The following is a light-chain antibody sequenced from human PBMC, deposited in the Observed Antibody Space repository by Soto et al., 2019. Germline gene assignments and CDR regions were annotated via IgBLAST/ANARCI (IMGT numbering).Light chain of an antibody. V-gene: IGLV1-40*01. CDR2: GNT. CDR1: SSNIGSTYD. Sequence: SELTRAGSVSGAPGQRVTISCTGSSSNIGSTYDVQWYQQLPGTAPKLLIHGNTNRPSGVPDRFSGSKSGTSASLAITGLQADVEADYYCQSYDDSLRVHYAFGPGTTVTVL. CDR3: QSYDDSLRVHYA. J-gene: IGLJ1*01.